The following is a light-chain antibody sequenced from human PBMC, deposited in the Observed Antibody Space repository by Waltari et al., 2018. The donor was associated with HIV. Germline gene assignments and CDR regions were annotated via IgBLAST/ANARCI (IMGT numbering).Light chain of an antibody. Sequence: QSALTQPVSVSGSPGQSITISCTGTSSDLGGYNYVSWYQQHPGKAPKLMIYDVTNRPSGVSNRFSGSKSGNTASLTISGLQVEDEADYYCSSYTSSSTWVFGGGTKLTVL. J-gene: IGLJ3*02. CDR2: DVT. CDR3: SSYTSSSTWV. CDR1: SSDLGGYNY. V-gene: IGLV2-14*03.